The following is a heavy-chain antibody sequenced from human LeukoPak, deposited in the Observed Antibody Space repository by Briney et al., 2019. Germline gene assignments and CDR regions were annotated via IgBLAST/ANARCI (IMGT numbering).Heavy chain of an antibody. D-gene: IGHD3-10*01. J-gene: IGHJ5*02. CDR2: IYYSGST. V-gene: IGHV4-59*08. CDR1: GGSISSYY. Sequence: PSQTLSLTCTVSGGSISSYYWSWIRQPPGKGLEWIGYIYYSGSTNYNPSLKSRVTISVDTSKNQFSLKLSSVTAADTAVYYCARSVGAANNWFDPWGQGTLVTVSS. CDR3: ARSVGAANNWFDP.